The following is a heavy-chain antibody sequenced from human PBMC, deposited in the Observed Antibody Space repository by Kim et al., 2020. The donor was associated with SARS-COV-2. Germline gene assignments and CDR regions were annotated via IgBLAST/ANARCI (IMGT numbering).Heavy chain of an antibody. V-gene: IGHV5-51*01. CDR2: FYPGDSDT. Sequence: GESLKISCKGSGYSFTSYWIGWVRQMPGKGLELMGIFYPGDSDTRYSPSFQGQVTISADKSISTAYLQWSSLKASDTAMYYCARPTRRELPLEVDYWGQGTLVTVSS. CDR1: GYSFTSYW. CDR3: ARPTRRELPLEVDY. J-gene: IGHJ4*02. D-gene: IGHD1-26*01.